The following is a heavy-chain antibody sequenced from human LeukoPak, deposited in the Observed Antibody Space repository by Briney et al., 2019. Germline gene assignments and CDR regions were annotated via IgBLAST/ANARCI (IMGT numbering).Heavy chain of an antibody. Sequence: ASVKVSCKASGYTFTSYYMHWVRQAPGQGLEWMGIINPSGGSTSYAQKFQGRVTMTRDTSTSTVYMELSSLRSEDTAVYYCARAGYCGGSCYGALDYWGQGTLVTVSS. CDR2: INPSGGST. D-gene: IGHD2-15*01. CDR1: GYTFTSYY. J-gene: IGHJ4*02. CDR3: ARAGYCGGSCYGALDY. V-gene: IGHV1-46*01.